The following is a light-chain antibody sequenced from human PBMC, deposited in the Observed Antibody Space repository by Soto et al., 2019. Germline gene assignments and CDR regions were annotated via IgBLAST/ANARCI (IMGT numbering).Light chain of an antibody. CDR3: QQYNNWPQT. CDR1: EGVSDN. CDR2: GAS. J-gene: IGKJ2*01. V-gene: IGKV3-15*01. Sequence: EIVMTQSPATLSVSPGERATLSCRASEGVSDNLAWYQQKPGQAPRLLIYGASTRATSIPARFSGSGSETEFSLTISSLQSEDFAVYFCQQYNNWPQTFGQGTKVDIK.